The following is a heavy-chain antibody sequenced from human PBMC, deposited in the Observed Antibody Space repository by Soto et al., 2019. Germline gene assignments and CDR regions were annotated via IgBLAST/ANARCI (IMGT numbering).Heavy chain of an antibody. CDR2: IIPMFGTP. CDR3: ARDRDVGDGYSFCIFDL. CDR1: GGTFSSHA. Sequence: QVQLVQSGAEVKKPGSSVRVSCKASGGTFSSHAFTWVRQAPGQGLEWMGGIIPMFGTPNYAQKFQGRLTITAESGTSYMELRRQRAEDTAVLFCARDRDVGDGYSFCIFDLWCQGTLVTVSS. D-gene: IGHD1-26*01. V-gene: IGHV1-69*01. J-gene: IGHJ4*02.